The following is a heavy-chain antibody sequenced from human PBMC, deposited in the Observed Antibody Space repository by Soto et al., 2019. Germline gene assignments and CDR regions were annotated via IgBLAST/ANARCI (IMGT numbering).Heavy chain of an antibody. CDR2: IYPGDSEI. V-gene: IGHV5-51*01. CDR1: GYSFTSYW. Sequence: GESLKISCKASGYSFTSYWIGWVRQMPGKGLEWMGIIYPGDSEIRYSPSFQGQVTMSADKSTSTAYLQWNSLKASDTAMYYCVRSYSGGWYLFDYWGQGTLVIVSS. CDR3: VRSYSGGWYLFDY. D-gene: IGHD2-15*01. J-gene: IGHJ4*02.